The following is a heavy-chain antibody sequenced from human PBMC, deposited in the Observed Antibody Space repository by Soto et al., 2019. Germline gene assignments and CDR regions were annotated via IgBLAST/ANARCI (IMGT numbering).Heavy chain of an antibody. CDR1: GFTFSTYS. J-gene: IGHJ4*02. Sequence: ESGGGLIQPGGSLRLSCAASGFTFSTYSMNWVRQAPGKGLEWVSFVSSSSSTIYYADSVKGRFTISRDNAKNSLYLQMNSLRDEDTAVYYCARGASTSYYDTSGYSDFDYWGQGTLVTVSS. CDR3: ARGASTSYYDTSGYSDFDY. CDR2: VSSSSSTI. V-gene: IGHV3-48*02. D-gene: IGHD3-22*01.